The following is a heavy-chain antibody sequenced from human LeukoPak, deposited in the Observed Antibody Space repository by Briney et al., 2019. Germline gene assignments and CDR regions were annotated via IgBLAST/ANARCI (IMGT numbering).Heavy chain of an antibody. Sequence: PGGSLRLSCAASGFTFRSYGMYWVRQAPGKGLEWMAFVRDDGSTKYYADSVKGRFTISRDNSKSTLFLQMNSLRAEDTAVYFCAKTVSSSWGFFDSWGQGTLVTVSS. CDR2: VRDDGSTK. J-gene: IGHJ4*02. CDR1: GFTFRSYG. CDR3: AKTVSSSWGFFDS. D-gene: IGHD6-6*01. V-gene: IGHV3-30*02.